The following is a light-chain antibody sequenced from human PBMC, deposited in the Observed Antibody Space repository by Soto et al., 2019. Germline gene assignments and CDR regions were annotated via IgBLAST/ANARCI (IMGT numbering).Light chain of an antibody. J-gene: IGLJ2*01. CDR2: EVT. CDR1: SSDVGSYNL. V-gene: IGLV2-23*02. Sequence: QSALTQPASVSGSPGQSITISCTGTSSDVGSYNLISWYQQHPGKVPKLMISEVTKRPSGVSNRFSGSKSGNTASLTISGLQAEDEADYYCCSCAGRGAYVVLVGGTKLTVL. CDR3: CSCAGRGAYVV.